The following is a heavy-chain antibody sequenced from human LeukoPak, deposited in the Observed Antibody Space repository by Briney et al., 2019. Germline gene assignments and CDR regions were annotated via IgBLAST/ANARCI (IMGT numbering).Heavy chain of an antibody. V-gene: IGHV4-59*08. CDR3: LTVDTSMGVDY. J-gene: IGHJ4*02. D-gene: IGHD5-18*01. Sequence: SETLSLTCTVSGASISNYYWIWTRQPPGKGLEWIGYIYYTGIANYNPSLKSRLTMSVDTSKSQLSLRLSSVTAADTAVYYCLTVDTSMGVDYWGQGTLVTVSS. CDR1: GASISNYY. CDR2: IYYTGIA.